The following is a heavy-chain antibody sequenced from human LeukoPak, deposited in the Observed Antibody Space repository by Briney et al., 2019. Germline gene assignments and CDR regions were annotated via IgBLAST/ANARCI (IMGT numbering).Heavy chain of an antibody. CDR3: ARSHSGGWSKFDP. Sequence: SETLSLTCTVSGGSISTNSWSWIRQPPGKGLEWIGHIYNSGSANYNPSLKSRVTISVDTSKNQFSLRLSSVTAADTAVYYCARSHSGGWSKFDPWGQGTLVTISS. J-gene: IGHJ5*02. CDR1: GGSISTNS. D-gene: IGHD6-19*01. V-gene: IGHV4-59*01. CDR2: IYNSGSA.